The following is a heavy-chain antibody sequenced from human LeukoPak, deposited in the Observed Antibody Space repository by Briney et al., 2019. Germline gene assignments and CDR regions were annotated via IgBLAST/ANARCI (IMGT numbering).Heavy chain of an antibody. V-gene: IGHV4-39*07. CDR3: ARGRWHGTGYYFDY. Sequence: SETLSLTCTVSGGSIISSGYYWSWIRQPPGKGLEWIGEINHSGSTNYNPSLKSRVTISVDTSKNQFSLKLSSVTAADTAVYYCARGRWHGTGYYFDYWGQGTLVTVSS. CDR2: INHSGST. D-gene: IGHD1-14*01. J-gene: IGHJ4*02. CDR1: GGSIISSGYY.